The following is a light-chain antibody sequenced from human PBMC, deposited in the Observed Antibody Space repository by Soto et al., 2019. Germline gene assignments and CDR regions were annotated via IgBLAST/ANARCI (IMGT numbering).Light chain of an antibody. CDR2: DAS. V-gene: IGKV1-5*02. Sequence: IQMTQSPSSLSASVGYRVTIICRASQSVSTRLAWYQQKPGKAPKLLIYDASSLESGVPSRFSGSGSGTEFTLTIRSLQPEDFATYYCLQHNSYLPWTFGQGTTGDIK. CDR1: QSVSTR. J-gene: IGKJ1*01. CDR3: LQHNSYLPWT.